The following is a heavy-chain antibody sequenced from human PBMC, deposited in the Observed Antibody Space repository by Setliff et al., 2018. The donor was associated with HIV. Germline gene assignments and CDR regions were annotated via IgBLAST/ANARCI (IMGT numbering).Heavy chain of an antibody. CDR2: VDSSGVLT. CDR1: GFTFENYD. D-gene: IGHD6-19*01. J-gene: IGHJ5*02. Sequence: PGGSLRLSCVMSGFTFENYDMNWVRQAPGRGLEWLSFVDSSGVLTYYTGSVKGRFTMSRDNAKNSLYLHMSSLRSEDTAVYYCAKDIPGPAINSGRIKNWFDPWGEGTLVTVSS. CDR3: AKDIPGPAINSGRIKNWFDP. V-gene: IGHV3-NL1*01.